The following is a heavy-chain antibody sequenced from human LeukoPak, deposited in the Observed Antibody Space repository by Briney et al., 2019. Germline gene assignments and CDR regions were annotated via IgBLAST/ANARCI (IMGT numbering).Heavy chain of an antibody. D-gene: IGHD3-3*01. CDR1: GFTFSTYN. Sequence: GGSLRLSCAASGFTFSTYNMNWVRRAPGKGLEWVSSISSSGTYLYYADSMKGRFTISRDNAKNSLYLQMNSLRAEDTAVYYCAREIVFNDFWSGYYNDYWGQGTLVTFSS. CDR2: ISSSGTYL. V-gene: IGHV3-21*01. CDR3: AREIVFNDFWSGYYNDY. J-gene: IGHJ4*02.